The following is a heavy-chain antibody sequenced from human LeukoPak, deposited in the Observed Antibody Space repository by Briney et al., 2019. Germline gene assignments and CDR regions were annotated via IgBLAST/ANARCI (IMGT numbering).Heavy chain of an antibody. CDR1: GFTVSSDY. Sequence: PGGSLRLSCAASGFTVSSDYMNWVRQAPGKGLEWVSLISPGGNTFYADSVKGRFTISRDNSKNTLYLQMNSLRVEDTAVYYCARSGYYDSSALNWFDPWGQGTLDTVSS. J-gene: IGHJ5*02. V-gene: IGHV3-66*01. CDR2: ISPGGNT. CDR3: ARSGYYDSSALNWFDP. D-gene: IGHD3-22*01.